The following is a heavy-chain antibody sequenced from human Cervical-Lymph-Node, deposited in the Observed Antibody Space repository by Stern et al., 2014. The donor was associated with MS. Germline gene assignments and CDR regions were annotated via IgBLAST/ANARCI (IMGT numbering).Heavy chain of an antibody. CDR3: ARDRGSYSDY. CDR1: GYTFTAYF. Sequence: QVQLVQSGAEVERPGASVKVSCKASGYTFTAYFLHWVRQAPGQGLEWMGWISPKTGSATYAQKFQDRVTMTRDTSINTGYMEVSSLRSDDTAVYCARDRGSYSDYWGQGTLVAVSS. J-gene: IGHJ4*02. CDR2: ISPKTGSA. D-gene: IGHD1-26*01. V-gene: IGHV1-2*02.